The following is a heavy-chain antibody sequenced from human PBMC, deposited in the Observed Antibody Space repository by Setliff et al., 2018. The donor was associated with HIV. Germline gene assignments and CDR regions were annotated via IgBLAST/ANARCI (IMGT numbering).Heavy chain of an antibody. J-gene: IGHJ3*02. D-gene: IGHD3-22*01. V-gene: IGHV4-61*02. CDR1: GGSISSGSYY. Sequence: KPSETLSLTCTVSGGSISSGSYYWSWIRQPAGKGLEWIGRIYTSGSTNYNPSLKSRVTISVDTSKIQFSLKLSSVTAADTAVYYCARASPKYYDTSGYYSVAFDILGQGTMVTVSS. CDR2: IYTSGST. CDR3: ARASPKYYDTSGYYSVAFDI.